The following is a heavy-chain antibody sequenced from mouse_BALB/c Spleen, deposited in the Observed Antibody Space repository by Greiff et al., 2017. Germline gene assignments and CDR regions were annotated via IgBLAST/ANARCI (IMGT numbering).Heavy chain of an antibody. CDR3: ARPDGYYGWYFDV. CDR1: GFTFSSFG. Sequence: EVKLVESGGGLVQPGGSRKLSCAASGFTFSSFGMHWVRQAPEKGLEWVAYISSGSSTIYYADTVKGRFTISRDNPKNTLFLQMTSLRSEDTAMYYCARPDGYYGWYFDVWGAGTTVTVSS. CDR2: ISSGSSTI. J-gene: IGHJ1*01. D-gene: IGHD2-3*01. V-gene: IGHV5-17*02.